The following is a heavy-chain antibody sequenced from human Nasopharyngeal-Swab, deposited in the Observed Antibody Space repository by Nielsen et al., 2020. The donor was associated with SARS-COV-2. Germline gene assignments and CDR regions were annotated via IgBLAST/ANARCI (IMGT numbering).Heavy chain of an antibody. D-gene: IGHD3-10*01. CDR3: AKDRTADGYYYGSGSLDY. Sequence: GESLKISCAASGFTFSSYAMSWVRQAPGKGLEWVSAISGSGGSTYYADSVKGRFTISRDNSKNTLYLQMNSLRAEDTAVYYCAKDRTADGYYYGSGSLDYWGQGTLVTVSS. CDR1: GFTFSSYA. CDR2: ISGSGGST. V-gene: IGHV3-23*01. J-gene: IGHJ4*02.